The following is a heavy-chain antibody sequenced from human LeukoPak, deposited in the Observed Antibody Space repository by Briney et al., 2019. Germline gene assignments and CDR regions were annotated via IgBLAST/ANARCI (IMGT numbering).Heavy chain of an antibody. D-gene: IGHD5-24*01. CDR1: GFTFSSYA. CDR3: ANIEMATITGFDY. V-gene: IGHV3-23*01. CDR2: ISGSGGST. J-gene: IGHJ4*02. Sequence: GGSLRLSCAASGFTFSSYAMSWVRQAPGKGLEWVSAISGSGGSTYYADSVKGRFTISRDNSKNTLYLQMNSLRAEDTAVYYCANIEMATITGFDYWGQGTLVTVSS.